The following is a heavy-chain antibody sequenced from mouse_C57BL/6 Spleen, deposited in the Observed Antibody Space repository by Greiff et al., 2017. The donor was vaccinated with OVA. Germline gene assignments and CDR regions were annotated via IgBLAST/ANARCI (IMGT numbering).Heavy chain of an antibody. CDR2: INPNNGGT. D-gene: IGHD2-4*01. J-gene: IGHJ2*01. CDR1: GYTFTDYN. Sequence: EVQLQQSGPELVKPGASVKIPCKASGYTFTDYNMDWVKQSHGKSLEWIGDINPNNGGTIYNQKFKGKATLTVDKSSSTAYMELRSLTSEDTAVYYFARSGGVYDYDGSYYFDYWGQGTTLTVSS. V-gene: IGHV1-18*01. CDR3: ARSGGVYDYDGSYYFDY.